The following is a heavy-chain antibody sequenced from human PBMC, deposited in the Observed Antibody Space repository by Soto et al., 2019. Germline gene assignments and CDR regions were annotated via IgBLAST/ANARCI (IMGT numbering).Heavy chain of an antibody. CDR2: ISAYNGNT. J-gene: IGHJ5*02. CDR1: GYTFTSYG. V-gene: IGHV1-18*01. D-gene: IGHD2-15*01. CDR3: ARGGYCSGGSCYFVADNWFDP. Sequence: GASVKVSCKASGYTFTSYGISWVRQAPGQGLEWMGWISAYNGNTNYAQKLQGRVTMTTDTSTSTAYMELRSLRSDDTAVYYCARGGYCSGGSCYFVADNWFDPWGQGTLVTVSS.